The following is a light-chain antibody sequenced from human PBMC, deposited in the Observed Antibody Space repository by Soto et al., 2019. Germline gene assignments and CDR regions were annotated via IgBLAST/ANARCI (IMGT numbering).Light chain of an antibody. CDR2: VAS. CDR1: QSISSN. V-gene: IGKV1-39*01. Sequence: DIQMTQSPSSLSASVGDRVTITCRASQSISSNLNWYQQKPGEAPKLLIYVASSLQSGVPSRFSGSDSGTDYTLTFSSLQPDDFGTYYCQQSYSTPYTFGQGTKLEIK. J-gene: IGKJ2*01. CDR3: QQSYSTPYT.